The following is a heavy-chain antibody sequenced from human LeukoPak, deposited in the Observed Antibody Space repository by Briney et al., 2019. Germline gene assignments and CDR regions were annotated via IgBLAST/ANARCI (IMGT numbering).Heavy chain of an antibody. CDR3: TREGSYGSSTFDY. CDR1: GFTFADYA. V-gene: IGHV3-49*04. CDR2: IRSKAYGGTT. D-gene: IGHD3-10*01. J-gene: IGHJ4*02. Sequence: PGRSLRLSCTASGFTFADYAMSWVRQAPGKGLEWVGFIRSKAYGGTTEYAASVKGRFTISRDDSKSIAYLQMNSLKTEDTAVYYCTREGSYGSSTFDYWGQGTLVTVSS.